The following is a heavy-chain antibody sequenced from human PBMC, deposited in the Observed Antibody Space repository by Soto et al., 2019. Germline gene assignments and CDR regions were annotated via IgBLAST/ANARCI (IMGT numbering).Heavy chain of an antibody. CDR2: INPNSGGT. D-gene: IGHD1-1*01. Sequence: GASVKVSCKASGYTFTGYYMHWVRQAPGQGLEWMGWINPNSGGTNYAQKFQGWVTMTRDTSISTAYMELSRLRSDDTAVYYCARDNWNPSPYYYYGMDVWGQGTTVTVSS. CDR1: GYTFTGYY. V-gene: IGHV1-2*04. J-gene: IGHJ6*02. CDR3: ARDNWNPSPYYYYGMDV.